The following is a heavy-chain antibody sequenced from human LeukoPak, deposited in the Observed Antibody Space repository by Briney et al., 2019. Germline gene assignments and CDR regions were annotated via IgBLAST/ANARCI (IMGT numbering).Heavy chain of an antibody. CDR3: AKEFWNSRSGYLQAFDI. CDR2: INHRGST. V-gene: IGHV4-34*01. D-gene: IGHD3-10*01. J-gene: IGHJ3*02. CDR1: GGSFSGYY. Sequence: PSETLSLTCAVYGGSFSGYYWSWIRQPPGKGLEWIGEINHRGSTNYNPSLKSRVTISVDTSKNQFSLRLSSVTAADTAVYYCAKEFWNSRSGYLQAFDIWGQGTMVTVSA.